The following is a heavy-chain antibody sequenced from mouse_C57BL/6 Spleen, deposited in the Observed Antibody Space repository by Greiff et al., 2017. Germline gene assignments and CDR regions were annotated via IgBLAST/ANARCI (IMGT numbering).Heavy chain of an antibody. CDR3: ARVGPSHFDY. Sequence: ESGPGLVKPSQSLSLTCSVTGYSITSGYYWNWIRQFPGNKLEWMGYISYDGSNNYNPSLKNRISITRDTSKNQFFLKLNSVTTEDTATYYCARVGPSHFDYWGQGTTLTVSS. V-gene: IGHV3-6*01. CDR2: ISYDGSN. J-gene: IGHJ2*01. CDR1: GYSITSGYY.